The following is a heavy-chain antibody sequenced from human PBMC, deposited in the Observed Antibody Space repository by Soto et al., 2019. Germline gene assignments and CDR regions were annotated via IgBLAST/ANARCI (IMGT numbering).Heavy chain of an antibody. CDR3: ARVSPRFGELEEPPGAFDI. CDR2: IIPILGIA. J-gene: IGHJ3*02. CDR1: GGTFSSYT. V-gene: IGHV1-69*02. D-gene: IGHD3-10*01. Sequence: SVKVSCKASGGTFSSYTISWVRQAPGQGLEWMGRIIPILGIANYAQKFQGRVTITADKSTSTAYMELSSLRSEDTAVYYCARVSPRFGELEEPPGAFDIWGQGTMVT.